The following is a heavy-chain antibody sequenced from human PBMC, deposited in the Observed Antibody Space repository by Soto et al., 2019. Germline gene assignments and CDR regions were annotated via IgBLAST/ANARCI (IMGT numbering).Heavy chain of an antibody. CDR3: AREGCSGGSCNWAPHRGMDV. Sequence: GGSLRLSCAASGFTFSSYSMNWVRQAPGKGLEWVSYISSSSSTIYYADSVKGRFTISRDNARNSLYLQMNSLRDEDTAVYYCAREGCSGGSCNWAPHRGMDVWGQGTTVTAP. CDR1: GFTFSSYS. J-gene: IGHJ6*02. V-gene: IGHV3-48*02. D-gene: IGHD2-15*01. CDR2: ISSSSSTI.